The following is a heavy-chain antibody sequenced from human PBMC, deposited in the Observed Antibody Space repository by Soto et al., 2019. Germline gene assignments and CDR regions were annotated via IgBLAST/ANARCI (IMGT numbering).Heavy chain of an antibody. CDR3: VRVGSGSFYSWFDP. CDR2: INPSGGST. Sequence: GSSVKVSCKASGYSFTNYYMHWVRQAPGQGLEWMGTINPSGGSTSYAQKFQGRVTMTRDTSTSTVYTEVNSLSSEDTAVYYCVRVGSGSFYSWFDPWGQGTVVTVSS. V-gene: IGHV1-46*01. D-gene: IGHD1-26*01. J-gene: IGHJ5*02. CDR1: GYSFTNYY.